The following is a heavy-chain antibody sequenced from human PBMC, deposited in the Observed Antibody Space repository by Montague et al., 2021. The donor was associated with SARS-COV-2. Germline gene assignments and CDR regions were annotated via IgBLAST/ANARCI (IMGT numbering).Heavy chain of an antibody. V-gene: IGHV3-49*04. Sequence: SLRLSCATSGFNFRDYGMSWARRAPGKGLEWVGFIRSEATGGTTNYAASVRGRFTISRDESQSILYLQMNSLEIEDTTLYYWFIFCGGDCRNEAFDFWVQGTMVTVLS. CDR2: IRSEATGGTT. CDR3: FIFCGGDCRNEAFDF. CDR1: GFNFRDYG. D-gene: IGHD2-21*02. J-gene: IGHJ3*01.